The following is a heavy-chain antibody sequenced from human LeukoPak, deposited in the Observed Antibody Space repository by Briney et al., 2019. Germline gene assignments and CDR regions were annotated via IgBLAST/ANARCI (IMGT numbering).Heavy chain of an antibody. CDR2: IYPGDSAT. D-gene: IGHD3-10*01. CDR1: GYSFTSYW. J-gene: IGHJ6*02. Sequence: PGESLKTSCKGSGYSFTSYWIGWVRQMPGKGLEWVWIIYPGDSATRNSPSFQGKVTISADKSISTAYLQWSSLKASDTAMYYCARHEGARYYGSGSYYPSSHFLFDYYYGMDVWGQGTTVTVSS. V-gene: IGHV5-51*01. CDR3: ARHEGARYYGSGSYYPSSHFLFDYYYGMDV.